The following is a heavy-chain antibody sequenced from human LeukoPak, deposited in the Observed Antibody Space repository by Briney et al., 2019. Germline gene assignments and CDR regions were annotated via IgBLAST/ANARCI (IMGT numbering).Heavy chain of an antibody. V-gene: IGHV1-69*02. D-gene: IGHD5-18*01. CDR1: GGTFSSYT. CDR3: ARGEQLWYLFDY. J-gene: IGHJ4*02. CDR2: IIPILGIA. Sequence: SVKVSCKASGGTFSSYTISWVRQAPGQGLEWMGRIIPILGIANYAQKFQGRVTITADKSTGTAYMELSSLRSEDTAVYYCARGEQLWYLFDYWGQGTLVTVSS.